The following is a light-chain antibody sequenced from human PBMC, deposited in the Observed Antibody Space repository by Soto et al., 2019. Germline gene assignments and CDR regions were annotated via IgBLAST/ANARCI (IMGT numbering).Light chain of an antibody. V-gene: IGLV2-8*01. CDR1: SSDVGGYNY. Sequence: QSALTQPPSASRSPGQSVTISCTGTSSDVGGYNYVSWYQQHPGKAPKLIIYEVNKRPSGVPDRFSGSKSGNTASLTVSGLQAEDEADYYCSSYAGSNNYVFGTGTKLTVL. CDR2: EVN. CDR3: SSYAGSNNYV. J-gene: IGLJ1*01.